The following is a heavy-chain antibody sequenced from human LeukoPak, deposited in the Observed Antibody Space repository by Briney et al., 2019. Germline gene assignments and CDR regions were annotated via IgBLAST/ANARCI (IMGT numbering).Heavy chain of an antibody. Sequence: SATLSLTCTVSGVSISSSNSYWGWIRQPPGKGLEWIGSIYYSGNTYYNASLKSQVSISIDTSKNQFSLRLTSVTAADTAVYYGARQTGSGLFILPGGQGTLVTVSS. D-gene: IGHD3/OR15-3a*01. V-gene: IGHV4-39*01. CDR1: GVSISSSNSY. J-gene: IGHJ4*02. CDR3: ARQTGSGLFILP. CDR2: IYYSGNT.